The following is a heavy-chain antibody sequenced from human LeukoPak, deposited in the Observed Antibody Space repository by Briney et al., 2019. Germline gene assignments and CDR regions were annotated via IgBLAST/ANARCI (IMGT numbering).Heavy chain of an antibody. CDR3: AKTPWFSRGLSIDY. CDR2: ISGNGVGT. Sequence: GGSLRLSCAASGFTFSSYALSWVRQAPGKGLEWVSGISGNGVGTYYADSMRGRFTISRDNSRYTLYLQMNSLRVEDTAIFYCAKTPWFSRGLSIDYWGRGSLVTVSS. V-gene: IGHV3-23*01. CDR1: GFTFSSYA. J-gene: IGHJ4*02. D-gene: IGHD6-25*01.